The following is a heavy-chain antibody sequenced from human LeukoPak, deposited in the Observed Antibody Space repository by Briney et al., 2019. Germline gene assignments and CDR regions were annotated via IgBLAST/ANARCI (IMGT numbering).Heavy chain of an antibody. D-gene: IGHD3-10*01. CDR2: IIPIFGTA. Sequence: GSSVRVSCKASGGTFSSYAISWVRQAPGRGLEWMGGIIPIFGTANYAQKFQGRATITADESTSTAYMELSSLRSEDTAVYYCARARAAMVRGGPLTDWGQGTLVTVSS. CDR1: GGTFSSYA. CDR3: ARARAAMVRGGPLTD. J-gene: IGHJ4*02. V-gene: IGHV1-69*01.